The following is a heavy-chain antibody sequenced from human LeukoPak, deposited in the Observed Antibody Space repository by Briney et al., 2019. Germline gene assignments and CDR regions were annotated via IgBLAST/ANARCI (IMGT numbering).Heavy chain of an antibody. J-gene: IGHJ4*02. CDR3: ARLTGYDWESSYDY. CDR2: IRSKANSYAT. CDR1: GFTFSGSA. Sequence: PGGSLRLSCAASGFTFSGSAMHWVRQASGKGLEWVGRIRSKANSYATAYAASVKGRFTISRDDSKNTAYLQMNSLKTEDTAVYYCARLTGYDWESSYDYWGQGTLVTVSS. D-gene: IGHD5-12*01. V-gene: IGHV3-73*01.